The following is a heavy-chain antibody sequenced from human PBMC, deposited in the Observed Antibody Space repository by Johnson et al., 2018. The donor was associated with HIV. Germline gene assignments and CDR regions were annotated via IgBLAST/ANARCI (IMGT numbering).Heavy chain of an antibody. J-gene: IGHJ3*02. CDR3: AKGSTSCYNAFDI. V-gene: IGHV3-7*03. Sequence: MLLEESGGIVVQPGGSLRLSCAASGFTFISYWMSWVRQDPGKGLEWVPGKGREWVANIKQDGGEKYYVDYVKGRFTIYRDNSKNTLYQQMNSLRAEDTAVYYCAKGSTSCYNAFDIWGQGTMVTVSS. CDR2: IKQDGGEK. D-gene: IGHD2-2*02. CDR1: GFTFISYW.